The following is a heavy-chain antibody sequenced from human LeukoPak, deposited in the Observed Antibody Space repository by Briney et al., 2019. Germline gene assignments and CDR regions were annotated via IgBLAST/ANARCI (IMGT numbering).Heavy chain of an antibody. CDR1: GGSISSYY. J-gene: IGHJ4*02. CDR3: ARDFNWGYFDY. CDR2: IYHSGST. V-gene: IGHV4-38-2*02. D-gene: IGHD7-27*01. Sequence: PSETLSLTCTVSGGSISSYYWSWIRQPPGKGLEWIGSIYHSGSTYYNPSLKSRVTISVDTSKNQFSLKLSSVTAADTAVYYCARDFNWGYFDYWGQGTLVTVSS.